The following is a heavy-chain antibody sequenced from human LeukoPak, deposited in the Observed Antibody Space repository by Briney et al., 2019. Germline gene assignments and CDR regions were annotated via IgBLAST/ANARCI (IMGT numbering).Heavy chain of an antibody. Sequence: PSETLSLTCTVSGGSISSYYWSWIRQPPGKGLEWIGYIYYSGSTNYNPSLKSRVTISVDTSKNQFSLKLSSVTAADTAVYYCARDFSRDPGPLRFRFDPWGQGTLVTVSS. D-gene: IGHD3-3*01. J-gene: IGHJ5*02. V-gene: IGHV4-59*12. CDR3: ARDFSRDPGPLRFRFDP. CDR2: IYYSGST. CDR1: GGSISSYY.